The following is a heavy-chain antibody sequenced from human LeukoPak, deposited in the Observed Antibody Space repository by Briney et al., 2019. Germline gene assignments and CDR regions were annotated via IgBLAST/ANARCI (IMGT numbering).Heavy chain of an antibody. CDR2: ISYDGSNK. Sequence: GGSLRLSCAASGFTFSTYVMHWVRQAPGKGLEWVAVISYDGSNKYYADSVKGRFTISRDNSKNTLYLQMNSLRAEDTAVYYCAREGHYYDGSGYLDYWGQGTLVTVSS. CDR3: AREGHYYDGSGYLDY. J-gene: IGHJ4*02. CDR1: GFTFSTYV. V-gene: IGHV3-30-3*01. D-gene: IGHD3-22*01.